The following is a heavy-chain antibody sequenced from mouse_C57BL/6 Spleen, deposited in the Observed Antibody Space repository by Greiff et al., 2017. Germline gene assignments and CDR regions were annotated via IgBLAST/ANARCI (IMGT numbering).Heavy chain of an antibody. CDR1: GFTFSDSY. J-gene: IGHJ2*01. D-gene: IGHD4-1*01. V-gene: IGHV5-16*01. CDR2: ITYDGSST. CDR3: ARLTGYFDY. Sequence: EVQRVESEGGLVQPGSSLKLSCTASGFTFSDSYMAWVRHVPEKGLEWVANITYDGSSTYYLDSLKSRFIISRDNANNILYLQMSSLTSEDTATYYCARLTGYFDYWGQGTTLTVSS.